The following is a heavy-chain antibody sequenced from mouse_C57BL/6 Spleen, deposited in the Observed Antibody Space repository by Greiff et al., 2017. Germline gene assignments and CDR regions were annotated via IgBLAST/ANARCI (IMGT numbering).Heavy chain of an antibody. CDR3: ARRIYYVSSYGYFDV. J-gene: IGHJ1*03. V-gene: IGHV1-82*01. CDR1: GYAFSSSW. CDR2: IYPGDGDT. Sequence: VQLPQPGAELVKPGASVQISCKASGYAFSSSWMNWVKQRPGKGLEWIGRIYPGDGDTNYNGKFKGKATLTADKSSSTAYMQLSSLTSEDSAVYFCARRIYYVSSYGYFDVWGTGTTVTVSS. D-gene: IGHD1-1*01.